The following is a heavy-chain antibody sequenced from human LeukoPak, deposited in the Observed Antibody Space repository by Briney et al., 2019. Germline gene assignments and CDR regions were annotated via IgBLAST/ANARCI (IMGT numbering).Heavy chain of an antibody. CDR3: VRDPRTPYTIFGVVIIGHDAFDI. V-gene: IGHV3-74*01. J-gene: IGHJ3*02. D-gene: IGHD3-3*01. CDR1: GFIFSSYW. Sequence: GGSLRLSCAASGFIFSSYWMHWVRQAPGKGLVWVSRINSDGSSTSYADSVKGRFTISRDNAKNTLYLQMNSLRAEDTAVYYCVRDPRTPYTIFGVVIIGHDAFDIWGQGTMVTVSS. CDR2: INSDGSST.